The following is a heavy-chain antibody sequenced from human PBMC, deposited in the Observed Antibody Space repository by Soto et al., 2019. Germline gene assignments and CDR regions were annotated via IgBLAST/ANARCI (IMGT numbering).Heavy chain of an antibody. CDR1: GFTFSSYA. J-gene: IGHJ4*02. Sequence: GASLKISCAASGFTFSSYAMSWVRQAPGKGLEWVSAISGSGGSTYYADSVKGRFTISRDNSKNTLYLQMNSLRAEDTAVYYCAKDMGAYSSSTFDYWGQGTLVTVSS. CDR2: ISGSGGST. V-gene: IGHV3-23*01. CDR3: AKDMGAYSSSTFDY. D-gene: IGHD6-6*01.